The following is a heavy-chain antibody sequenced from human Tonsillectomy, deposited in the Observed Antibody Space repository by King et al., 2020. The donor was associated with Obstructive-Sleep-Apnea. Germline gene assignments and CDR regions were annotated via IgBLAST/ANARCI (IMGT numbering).Heavy chain of an antibody. CDR3: ARVRVAHGDFPL. D-gene: IGHD4-17*01. J-gene: IGHJ2*01. V-gene: IGHV3-30*04. CDR2: ISFDGSNT. Sequence: VQLVESGGGVVQPGRSLRLSCAASGFNFSGYALHWVRQAPGKGLEWVAGISFDGSNTKYADSVQGRFIVSRDNSKYTLNLHMNFLRAEDTAVYYCARVRVAHGDFPLWGRGTLVTVSS. CDR1: GFNFSGYA.